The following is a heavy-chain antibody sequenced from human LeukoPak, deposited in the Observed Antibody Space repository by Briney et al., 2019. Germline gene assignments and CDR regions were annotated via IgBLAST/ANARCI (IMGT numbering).Heavy chain of an antibody. D-gene: IGHD3-22*01. CDR3: AKGGDDYYDSSGYCDY. Sequence: GGSLRLSCAASGFTFSSYSMNWVRQAPGKGLEWVSSISSSSSYIYYADSVKGRFTISRDNAKNSLYLQMNSLRAEDTAVYYCAKGGDDYYDSSGYCDYWGQGTLVTVSS. CDR1: GFTFSSYS. J-gene: IGHJ4*02. V-gene: IGHV3-21*01. CDR2: ISSSSSYI.